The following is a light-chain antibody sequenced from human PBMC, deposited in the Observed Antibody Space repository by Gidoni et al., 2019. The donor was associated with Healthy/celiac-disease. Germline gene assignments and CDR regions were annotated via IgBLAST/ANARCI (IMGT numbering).Light chain of an antibody. Sequence: ELVLTQSPATLSLSPGERATLSCRARQSVSSYLAWYQQKPGQAPRLLIYDASNRATGIPARFSGSGSGTDFTLTISSLEPEEFAVYYCQQRSNWPPLTFXGXTKVEIK. CDR2: DAS. J-gene: IGKJ4*01. V-gene: IGKV3-11*01. CDR3: QQRSNWPPLT. CDR1: QSVSSY.